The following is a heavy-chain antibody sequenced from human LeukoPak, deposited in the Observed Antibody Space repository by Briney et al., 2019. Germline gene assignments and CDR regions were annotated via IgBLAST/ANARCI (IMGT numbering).Heavy chain of an antibody. V-gene: IGHV1-46*01. CDR2: INPGGGNT. CDR3: ARIRDGYNDAYDI. J-gene: IGHJ3*02. Sequence: ASVKVSCKASGYTFTNYYIHWVRQAPGQGLEWRGLINPGGGNTNYAQNFQSRVTMTRDTSASTVYMELSSLRSEDTAIYYCARIRDGYNDAYDIWGQGTVVTVPS. CDR1: GYTFTNYY. D-gene: IGHD5-24*01.